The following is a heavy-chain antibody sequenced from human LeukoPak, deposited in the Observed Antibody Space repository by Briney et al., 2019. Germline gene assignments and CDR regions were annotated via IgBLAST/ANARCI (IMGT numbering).Heavy chain of an antibody. D-gene: IGHD3-22*01. CDR2: ISSSGSTI. CDR3: ARGRYYDSSGLSRYYYYYMDV. CDR1: GFTFSDYY. V-gene: IGHV3-11*01. Sequence: GGSLRLSCAASGFTFSDYYMSWIRQAPGKGLEWVSYISSSGSTIYYADSVKGRFTISRDNAKNSLYLQMNSLRAEDTAVYYCARGRYYDSSGLSRYYYYYMDVWGKGTTVNVSS. J-gene: IGHJ6*03.